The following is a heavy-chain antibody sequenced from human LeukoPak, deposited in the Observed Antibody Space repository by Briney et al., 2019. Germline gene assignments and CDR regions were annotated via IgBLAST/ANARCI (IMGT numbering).Heavy chain of an antibody. CDR2: ISYDGSNK. CDR3: ATPRYYYDSSGYLDY. V-gene: IGHV3-30-3*01. CDR1: GFTFSSYA. J-gene: IGHJ4*02. Sequence: GGSLRLSCAASGFTFSSYAMHWVRQAPGKGLEWVAVISYDGSNKYYADSVKGRFTISRDNSKNTLYLQMNSLRAEDTAVYYCATPRYYYDSSGYLDYWGQGTLVTVSS. D-gene: IGHD3-22*01.